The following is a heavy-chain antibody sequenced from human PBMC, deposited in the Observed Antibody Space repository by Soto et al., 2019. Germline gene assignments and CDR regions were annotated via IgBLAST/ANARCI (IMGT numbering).Heavy chain of an antibody. D-gene: IGHD2-21*01. V-gene: IGHV4-59*08. CDR2: IYYRGNR. CDR3: ARQADCGGTNCNAFDP. J-gene: IGHJ5*02. CDR1: GDSISPYY. Sequence: SETLSLTCTVSGDSISPYYWSWIRQPPGKGLEWIGWIYYRGNRNYNPSLKSRVTISVDTSKNQFSLKLTSVTAADTAVYYCARQADCGGTNCNAFDPWGQGTLVTVS.